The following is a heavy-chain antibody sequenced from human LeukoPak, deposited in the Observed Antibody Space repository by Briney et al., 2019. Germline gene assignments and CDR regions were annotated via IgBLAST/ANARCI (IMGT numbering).Heavy chain of an antibody. CDR2: IYCSGST. CDR1: GRSISSTSYY. V-gene: IGHV4-39*07. CDR3: ARNERTTVIIFDY. D-gene: IGHD4-17*01. J-gene: IGHJ4*02. Sequence: SETLSLTCTVSGRSISSTSYYWGWIRQPPGKGLVRTGSIYCSGSTSYNPSLKSPITKPVDTSKNQFSLKLSSVTAADTAVYYCARNERTTVIIFDYWGQGTLVRVP.